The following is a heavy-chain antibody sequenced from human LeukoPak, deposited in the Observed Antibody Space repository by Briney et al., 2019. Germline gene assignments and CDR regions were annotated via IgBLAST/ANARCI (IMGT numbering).Heavy chain of an antibody. CDR3: ASNHRNYDILTGYYN. Sequence: SETLSLTCTVSGGSISNYYWSWIRQPPGKGLEWIGEINHSGSTNYNPSLKSQVTISVDTSKNQFSLKLSSVTAADTAVYYCASNHRNYDILTGYYNWGQGSLVTVSS. J-gene: IGHJ4*02. CDR1: GGSISNYY. D-gene: IGHD3-9*01. V-gene: IGHV4-34*01. CDR2: INHSGST.